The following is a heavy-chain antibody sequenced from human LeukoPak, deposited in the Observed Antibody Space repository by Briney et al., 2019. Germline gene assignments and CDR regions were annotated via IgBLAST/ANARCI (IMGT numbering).Heavy chain of an antibody. CDR1: GGSFSGYY. J-gene: IGHJ4*02. V-gene: IGHV4-34*01. CDR3: ASRFVELGPTNY. CDR2: INHTGGT. D-gene: IGHD1-26*01. Sequence: PSETLSLTCAVYGGSFSGYYGTWIRHSPGMGLEWIGEINHTGGTRYNSSLKSRITISVDTSQNHFSLRLTSVTAADTAVYYCASRFVELGPTNYWGQGTLVTVSS.